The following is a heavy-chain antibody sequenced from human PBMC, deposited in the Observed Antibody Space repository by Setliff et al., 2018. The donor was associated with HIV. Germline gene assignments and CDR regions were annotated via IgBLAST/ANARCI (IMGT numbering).Heavy chain of an antibody. CDR1: GGSISSHY. J-gene: IGHJ5*02. Sequence: SETLSLTCTVSGGSISSHYWSWIRQPPGKGLEWIGGIYYSGSTNYNPSLKSRVTLSLDTSKNQFSLKLNSVTAADTAVYYCASRIYYYDSSRVLREEGFDPWGQGTLVTVSS. CDR3: ASRIYYYDSSRVLREEGFDP. CDR2: IYYSGST. V-gene: IGHV4-59*08. D-gene: IGHD3-22*01.